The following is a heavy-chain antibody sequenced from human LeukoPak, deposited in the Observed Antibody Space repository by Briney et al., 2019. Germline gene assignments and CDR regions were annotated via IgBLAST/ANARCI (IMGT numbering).Heavy chain of an antibody. J-gene: IGHJ4*02. CDR3: AKGRYTYDTDFDS. CDR2: INWNGGST. Sequence: PGGSLRLSCAASGFTFDDYVMSWVRQAPGKGLEWVSGINWNGGSTGYADSVKGRFTISRDNAENSLYLQMNTLRAEDTALYYCAKGRYTYDTDFDSWGQGTLVTVSS. CDR1: GFTFDDYV. V-gene: IGHV3-20*04. D-gene: IGHD5-18*01.